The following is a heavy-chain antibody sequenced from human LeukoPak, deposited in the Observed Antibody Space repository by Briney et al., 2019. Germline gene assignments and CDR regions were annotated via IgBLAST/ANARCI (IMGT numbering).Heavy chain of an antibody. V-gene: IGHV3-21*01. Sequence: GGSLRLSCAASGFTFSSYSMNWVRQAPGKGLEWVSSISNSGIYIYYVDLVKGRFTISRDNAKNSLYLQMNSLRAEDTAVYYCASSGYSSGNAFDIWGQGTMVTVSS. CDR3: ASSGYSSGNAFDI. CDR1: GFTFSSYS. CDR2: ISNSGIYI. J-gene: IGHJ3*02. D-gene: IGHD5-18*01.